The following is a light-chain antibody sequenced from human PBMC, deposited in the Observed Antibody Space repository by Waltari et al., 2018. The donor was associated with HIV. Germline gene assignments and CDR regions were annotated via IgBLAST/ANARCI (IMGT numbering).Light chain of an antibody. CDR1: SSNVGSDDL. V-gene: IGLV2-23*02. CDR3: CSCPRSGIRYV. CDR2: EVT. Sequence: QSALTQPASVSGSPGQSITISCTGTSSNVGSDDLVSWYQRHPGEAPKLIIYEVTKRPSGVSNRVSGSKSGNTASLTISGLQAEDEADYYCCSCPRSGIRYVFGTGTKVTVL. J-gene: IGLJ1*01.